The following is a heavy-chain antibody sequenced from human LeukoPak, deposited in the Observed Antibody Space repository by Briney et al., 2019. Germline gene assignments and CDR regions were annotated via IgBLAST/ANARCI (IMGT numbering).Heavy chain of an antibody. CDR1: GGSISSYY. D-gene: IGHD2-15*01. V-gene: IGHV4-59*01. CDR3: ARGAYCSGGSCYQAVYYYYMDV. J-gene: IGHJ6*03. Sequence: SETLSLTCTVSGGSISSYYWSWIRQPPGKGLEWIGYIYYSGSTNYNPSLRSRATMSLDRSKNQFSLRLTSVTAADTAVYYCARGAYCSGGSCYQAVYYYYMDVWGKGTTVTISS. CDR2: IYYSGST.